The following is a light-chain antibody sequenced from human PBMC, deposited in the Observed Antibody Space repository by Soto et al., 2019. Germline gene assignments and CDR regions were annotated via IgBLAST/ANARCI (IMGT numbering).Light chain of an antibody. V-gene: IGKV1-5*03. CDR1: QTISSW. J-gene: IGKJ1*01. CDR2: KAS. CDR3: QHYNSYSEA. Sequence: DIQITQSPSSRAGSVVDRVTITFLASQTISSWLAWYQQKPGKAPKLLIYKASTLKSGVPSRFSGSGSGTEFTLTISSLQPDDFATYYCQHYNSYSEACGQGTKVDIK.